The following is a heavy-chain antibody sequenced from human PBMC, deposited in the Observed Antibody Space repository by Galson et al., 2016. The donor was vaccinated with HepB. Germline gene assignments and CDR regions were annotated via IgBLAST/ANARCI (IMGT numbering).Heavy chain of an antibody. Sequence: AISATGGTTYYGESVKGRFTISRDNSKNTPYLQMNSLRAEDTAVYYCVKESPVRGNHFEYWGQGTLVTVSS. CDR3: VKESPVRGNHFEY. J-gene: IGHJ4*02. CDR2: ISATGGTT. V-gene: IGHV3-23*01. D-gene: IGHD3-16*01.